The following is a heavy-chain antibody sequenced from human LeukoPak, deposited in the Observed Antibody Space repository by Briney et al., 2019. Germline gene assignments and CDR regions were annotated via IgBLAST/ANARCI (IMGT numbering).Heavy chain of an antibody. CDR2: ISSGSSTI. Sequence: GGSLRLSCAASGFTFSSYSMNWVRQAPGKGLEWVSYISSGSSTIYYADSVKGRFTISRDNAKNSLCLQMNSLRDEDTAVYYCARENIVVVTAIRDAFDIWGQGTMVTVSS. J-gene: IGHJ3*02. CDR3: ARENIVVVTAIRDAFDI. CDR1: GFTFSSYS. D-gene: IGHD2-21*02. V-gene: IGHV3-48*02.